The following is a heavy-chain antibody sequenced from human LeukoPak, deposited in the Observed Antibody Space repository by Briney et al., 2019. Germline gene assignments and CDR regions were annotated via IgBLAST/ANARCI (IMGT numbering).Heavy chain of an antibody. D-gene: IGHD5-18*01. CDR2: ISGSGGST. V-gene: IGHV3-23*01. Sequence: PGGSLRLSCAASGFAFSSYAMSWVRQAPGKGLEWVSAISGSGGSTYYADSVKGRFTISRDNSKNTLYLQMNSLRAEDTAVYYCAKDQGYSYYYYYMDVSGKGTTVTVSS. CDR3: AKDQGYSYYYYYMDV. CDR1: GFAFSSYA. J-gene: IGHJ6*03.